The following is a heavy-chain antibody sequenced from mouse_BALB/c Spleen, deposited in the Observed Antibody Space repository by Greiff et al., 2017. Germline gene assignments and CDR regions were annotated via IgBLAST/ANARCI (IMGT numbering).Heavy chain of an antibody. CDR3: ARDGDPYYFDY. J-gene: IGHJ2*01. V-gene: IGHV2-9*02. CDR1: GFSLTSYG. Sequence: QVQLKESGPGLVAPSQSLSITCTVSGFSLTSYGVHWVRQPPGKGLEWLGEIWAGGSTNYNSALMSRLSISKDNSKSQVFLKMNSLQTGDTAMYYCARDGDPYYFDYWGQGTTLTVSS. CDR2: IWAGGST.